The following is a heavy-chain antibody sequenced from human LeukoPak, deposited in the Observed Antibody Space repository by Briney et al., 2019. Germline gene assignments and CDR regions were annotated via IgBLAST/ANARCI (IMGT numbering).Heavy chain of an antibody. CDR2: IYSGGST. CDR3: ARLSGSGSYQVDY. CDR1: GFTVSSNY. D-gene: IGHD3-10*01. Sequence: GGSLRLSCAASGFTVSSNYMSWVRQAPGKVLEWVSVIYSGGSTYYADSVKGRFTISRDNSKNTLYLQMNSLRAEDTAVYYCARLSGSGSYQVDYWGQGTLVTVSS. V-gene: IGHV3-66*01. J-gene: IGHJ4*02.